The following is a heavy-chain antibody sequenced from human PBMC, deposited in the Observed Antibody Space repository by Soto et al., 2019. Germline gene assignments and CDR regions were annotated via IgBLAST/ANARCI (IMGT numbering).Heavy chain of an antibody. CDR3: ARTATQCSSTSCYTVSLDF. Sequence: SETLSLTCAVFGGSFSGYYWGWIRQPPGKGLEWIGEINRDGVTNYNPPLKSRLTISVDTSKNQFSLKLNSVTAADTAVYYCARTATQCSSTSCYTVSLDFWGQGTLVTVSS. J-gene: IGHJ4*02. V-gene: IGHV4-34*01. CDR1: GGSFSGYY. D-gene: IGHD2-2*02. CDR2: INRDGVT.